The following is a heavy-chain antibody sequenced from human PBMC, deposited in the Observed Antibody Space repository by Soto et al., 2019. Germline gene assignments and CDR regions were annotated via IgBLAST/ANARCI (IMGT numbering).Heavy chain of an antibody. CDR1: GGSISSGGYY. V-gene: IGHV4-31*03. CDR3: ARLLSIPGDFNYYYYYYMDV. Sequence: QVQLQESGPGLVKPSQTLSLTCTVSGGSISSGGYYWSWIRQHPGKGLEWIGYIYYSGSTYYNPSLKSRVTISVDTSKNQFSLKLSSVTAADTAVYYCARLLSIPGDFNYYYYYYMDVWGKGTTVTVSS. D-gene: IGHD4-17*01. CDR2: IYYSGST. J-gene: IGHJ6*03.